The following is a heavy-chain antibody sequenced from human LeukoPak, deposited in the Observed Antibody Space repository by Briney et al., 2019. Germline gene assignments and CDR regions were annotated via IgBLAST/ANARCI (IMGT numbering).Heavy chain of an antibody. CDR1: GGSISSTNW. CDR2: IYHSGTT. Sequence: SETLSLTCAVSGGSISSTNWWSWVRQPPGKGLEWIGEIYHSGTTNYNPSLKSRVTISLDKSKNQLSLRLSSVTAADTAVYYCARDQWLLRGGVHDAFDIWGQGTMVTVSS. D-gene: IGHD6-19*01. J-gene: IGHJ3*02. V-gene: IGHV4-4*02. CDR3: ARDQWLLRGGVHDAFDI.